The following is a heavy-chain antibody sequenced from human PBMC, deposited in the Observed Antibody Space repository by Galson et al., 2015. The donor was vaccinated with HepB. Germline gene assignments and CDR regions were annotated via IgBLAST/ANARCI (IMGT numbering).Heavy chain of an antibody. V-gene: IGHV4-59*01. D-gene: IGHD3-16*02. CDR2: IYYSGST. CDR3: ARTVISDAFDI. J-gene: IGHJ3*02. CDR1: GGSISSYY. Sequence: ETLSLTCTVSGGSISSYYWSWIRQPPGKGLEWIGYIYYSGSTNYNPSLKSRVTISVDTSKNQFSLKLSSVTAADTAVYYCARTVISDAFDIWGQGTMVTVSS.